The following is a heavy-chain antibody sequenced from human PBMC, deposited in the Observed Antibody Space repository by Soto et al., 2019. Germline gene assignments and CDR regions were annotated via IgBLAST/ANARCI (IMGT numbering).Heavy chain of an antibody. CDR2: ISYDGSNK. J-gene: IGHJ6*02. CDR3: EKDGGPHYYDNGMDV. D-gene: IGHD3-22*01. V-gene: IGHV3-30*18. CDR1: GFTFSSYG. Sequence: GGSLRLSCAASGFTFSSYGMHWVRQAPGKGLEWVAVISYDGSNKYYADSVKGRFTISRDNSKNTLYLQMNSLRAEDTAVYYCEKDGGPHYYDNGMDVWGQGTKVTVYS.